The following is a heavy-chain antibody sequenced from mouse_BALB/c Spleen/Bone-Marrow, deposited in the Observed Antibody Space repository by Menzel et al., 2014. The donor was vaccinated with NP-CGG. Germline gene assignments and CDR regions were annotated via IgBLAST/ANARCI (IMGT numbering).Heavy chain of an antibody. CDR3: ARNYDYDGGYCAMDY. V-gene: IGHV1-7*01. CDR1: GYTFTSYW. CDR2: INPITGYT. Sequence: VQLQQSGAQVAKPGASVKMPCKASGYTFTSYWMHWVKQRPGQGLEWIGYINPITGYTEYNQKFKDKATLTADKSSSTAYMQLSSLTSEDSAVYYCARNYDYDGGYCAMDYWGQGTSVTVSS. J-gene: IGHJ4*01. D-gene: IGHD2-4*01.